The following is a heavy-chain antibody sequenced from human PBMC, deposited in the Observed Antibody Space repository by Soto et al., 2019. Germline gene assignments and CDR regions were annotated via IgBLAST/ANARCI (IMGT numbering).Heavy chain of an antibody. CDR2: IYYSGST. D-gene: IGHD3-22*01. V-gene: IGHV4-59*01. CDR3: ARVGDSSGRNVIY. CDR1: GGSISSYY. J-gene: IGHJ4*02. Sequence: PSETLSLTCTVSGGSISSYYWSWIRQPPGKGLEWIGYIYYSGSTNYNPSLKSRVTISVDTSKNQFSLKLSSVTAADTAVYYCARVGDSSGRNVIYWGQGTLVTVSS.